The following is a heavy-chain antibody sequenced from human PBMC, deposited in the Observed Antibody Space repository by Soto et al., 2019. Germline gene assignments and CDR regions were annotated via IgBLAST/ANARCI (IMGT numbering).Heavy chain of an antibody. J-gene: IGHJ5*02. CDR1: GGTFSSYA. Sequence: SVKVSCKASGGTFSSYAISWVRQAPGQGLEWMGGIIPIFGTANYAQKFQGRVTITADKSTSTAYMELSSLRSEDTAVYYCAREATMAIGFDPSGQAPLVTVST. D-gene: IGHD5-12*01. CDR2: IIPIFGTA. V-gene: IGHV1-69*06. CDR3: AREATMAIGFDP.